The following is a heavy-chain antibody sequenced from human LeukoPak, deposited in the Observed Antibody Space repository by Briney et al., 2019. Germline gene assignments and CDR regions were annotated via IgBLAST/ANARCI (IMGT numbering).Heavy chain of an antibody. CDR2: IYYSGST. V-gene: IGHV4-39*07. CDR3: ARDKWNSYGYYYYGMDV. J-gene: IGHJ6*02. D-gene: IGHD5-18*01. CDR1: GGSISSSSYY. Sequence: SETLSPTCTVSGGSISSSSYYWGWIRQPPGKGLEWIGSIYYSGSTYYNPSLKSRVTISVDTSKNQFSLKLSSVTAADTAVYYCARDKWNSYGYYYYGMDVWGQGTTVTVSS.